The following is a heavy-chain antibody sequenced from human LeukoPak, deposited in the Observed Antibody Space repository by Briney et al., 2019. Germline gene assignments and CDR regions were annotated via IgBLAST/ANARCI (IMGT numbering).Heavy chain of an antibody. Sequence: ASVKVSCKASGYTFTSYYMHWVRQAPGQGLEWMGIINPSGGSTSYAQKFQGRVTMTRDTSTSTVYMELSSLRSEDTAVYYCARVRGSYQGDNWLDPWGQGTLVTVSS. CDR2: INPSGGST. CDR3: ARVRGSYQGDNWLDP. D-gene: IGHD1-26*01. V-gene: IGHV1-46*01. J-gene: IGHJ5*02. CDR1: GYTFTSYY.